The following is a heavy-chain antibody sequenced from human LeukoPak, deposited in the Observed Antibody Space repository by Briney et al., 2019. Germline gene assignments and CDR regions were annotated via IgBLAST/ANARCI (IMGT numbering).Heavy chain of an antibody. Sequence: SQTLSLTCAISGDSVSSNSAAWNWIRQSPSRGLEWLGRTYYTSKSYTDYGLSVKSRITINPDTSKNQFSLHLNSVTPEDTAVYYCARDARLAYCRSGNCYYGAFDFWGQGTMVTVSS. V-gene: IGHV6-1*01. CDR3: ARDARLAYCRSGNCYYGAFDF. D-gene: IGHD2-15*01. J-gene: IGHJ3*01. CDR2: TYYTSKSYT. CDR1: GDSVSSNSAA.